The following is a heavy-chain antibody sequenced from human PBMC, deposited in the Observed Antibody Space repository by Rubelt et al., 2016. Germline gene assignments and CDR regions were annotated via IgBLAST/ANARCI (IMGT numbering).Heavy chain of an antibody. CDR3: SRGGSFSWGS. V-gene: IGHV4-4*02. J-gene: IGHJ5*02. D-gene: IGHD7-27*01. CDR2: IHHSGST. Sequence: QVQLQESGPGLVKPSGTLSLTCAVSGDSINSAYWWSWVRQSPGKGLEWIGEIHHSGSTNYNPSLKSRVTISVDKSKNRFSLRLSSVTAAETAIYYCSRGGSFSWGSWGQGTLVTVSS. CDR1: GDSINSAYW.